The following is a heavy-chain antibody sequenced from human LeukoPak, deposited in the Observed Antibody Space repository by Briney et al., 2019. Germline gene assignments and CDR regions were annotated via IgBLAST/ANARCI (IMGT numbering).Heavy chain of an antibody. D-gene: IGHD4-4*01. CDR2: ISGSGGST. Sequence: GGSLRLSCAASGFTFSDYYMSWIRQAPGKGLEWVSAISGSGGSTYYADSVKGRFTISRDNSKNTLYLQMNSLRAEDTAVYYCAKDPTVTRDYWGQGTLVTVSS. CDR3: AKDPTVTRDY. J-gene: IGHJ4*02. V-gene: IGHV3-23*01. CDR1: GFTFSDYY.